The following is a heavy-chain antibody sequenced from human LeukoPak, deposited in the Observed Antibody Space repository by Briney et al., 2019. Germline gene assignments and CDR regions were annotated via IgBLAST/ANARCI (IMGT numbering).Heavy chain of an antibody. CDR2: ISGSGYNT. Sequence: AGGSLRLSCAASGVTFSSHGMSWVRQAPGKGLEWVSTISGSGYNTYYADSVMGRFTISRDNSKNTMYLQMNSLRAEDTAVYYCAKVGDYGDYGGVDYWGQGTLVIVSS. CDR3: AKVGDYGDYGGVDY. V-gene: IGHV3-23*01. J-gene: IGHJ4*02. D-gene: IGHD4-17*01. CDR1: GVTFSSHG.